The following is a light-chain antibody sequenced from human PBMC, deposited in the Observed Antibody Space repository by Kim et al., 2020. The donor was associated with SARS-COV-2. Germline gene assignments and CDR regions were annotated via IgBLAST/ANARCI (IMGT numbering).Light chain of an antibody. CDR2: KAS. CDR1: QSISSW. V-gene: IGKV1-5*03. CDR3: QQYNSYWRT. Sequence: DIHLTQSPATLSASVGDSVTITCRASQSISSWLAWYQQKPGKAPKLLIYKASNLESGVPSRFSGSGSGTDFTLTISSLQPDDFATYYCQQYNSYWRTFGQGTKLEIK. J-gene: IGKJ1*01.